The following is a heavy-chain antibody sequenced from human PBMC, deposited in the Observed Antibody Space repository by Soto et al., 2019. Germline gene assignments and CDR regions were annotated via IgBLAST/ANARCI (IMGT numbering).Heavy chain of an antibody. CDR2: IKHDGSEK. Sequence: GGSLRLSCVASGLTFTTYWMTWVRQAPGKGLEWVANIKHDGSEKYYVDSVKGRFTISRDDAENSFYLQMNNLRAEDTAVYYCTWNRAKFENWGQGTTVIVSS. CDR3: TWNRAKFEN. D-gene: IGHD1-1*01. CDR1: GLTFTTYW. V-gene: IGHV3-7*01. J-gene: IGHJ4*02.